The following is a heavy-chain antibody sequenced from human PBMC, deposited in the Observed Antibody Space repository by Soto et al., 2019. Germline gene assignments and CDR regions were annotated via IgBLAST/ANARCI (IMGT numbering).Heavy chain of an antibody. Sequence: PSETLSLTCTVSGGSISSSRYYWGWIRQPPGKGLEWIASIYWSGSSYYSPSLKSRVTISVDTSKNQFSLRLSSVTAADTAVYSFAVGAVVTAILTAYNYYAMDVWGPGTTVTVSS. V-gene: IGHV4-39*01. CDR2: IYWSGSS. CDR3: AVGAVVTAILTAYNYYAMDV. D-gene: IGHD2-21*02. J-gene: IGHJ6*02. CDR1: GGSISSSRYY.